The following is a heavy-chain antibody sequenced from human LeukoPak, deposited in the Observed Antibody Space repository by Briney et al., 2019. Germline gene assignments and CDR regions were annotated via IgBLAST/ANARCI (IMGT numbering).Heavy chain of an antibody. CDR1: GGPISSHY. V-gene: IGHV4-59*08. Sequence: SETLSLTCTVAGGPISSHYWSWIRQPPGKGLEWIGYIYYSGSTNYNPSLKSRVTISVDTSKNQFSLKLSSVTAADTAVYYCARGAPPGGFWGQGTLVTVSS. J-gene: IGHJ4*02. CDR2: IYYSGST. D-gene: IGHD3-16*01. CDR3: ARGAPPGGF.